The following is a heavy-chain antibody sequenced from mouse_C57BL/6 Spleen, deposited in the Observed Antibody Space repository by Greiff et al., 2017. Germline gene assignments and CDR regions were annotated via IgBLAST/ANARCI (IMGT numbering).Heavy chain of an antibody. D-gene: IGHD3-2*02. CDR3: ARNPQAAQATCCDY. V-gene: IGHV1-52*01. CDR1: GYTFTSYW. CDR2: IYPSDSET. J-gene: IGHJ2*01. Sequence: VQLQQPGAELVRPGSSVKLSCKASGYTFTSYWMHWVKQRPIQGLEWIGNIYPSDSETHYNQKFKDKATLTADKSSSTAYLQLRSLTSEDAAVYYCARNPQAAQATCCDYWGQGTTLTVSS.